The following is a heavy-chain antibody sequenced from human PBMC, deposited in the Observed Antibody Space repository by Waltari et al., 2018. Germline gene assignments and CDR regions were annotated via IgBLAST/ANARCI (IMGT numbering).Heavy chain of an antibody. CDR3: ARDTGSGSYNYYYYGMDV. J-gene: IGHJ6*02. D-gene: IGHD3-10*01. CDR1: GGSFSGYY. CDR2: INHSGST. V-gene: IGHV4-34*01. Sequence: QVQLQQWGAGLLKPSETLSLTCAVYGGSFSGYYWSWLRQPPGKGLEWIGEINHSGSTNYNPSLKSRVTISVDTSKNQFSLKLSSVTAADTAVYYCARDTGSGSYNYYYYGMDVWGQGTTVTVSS.